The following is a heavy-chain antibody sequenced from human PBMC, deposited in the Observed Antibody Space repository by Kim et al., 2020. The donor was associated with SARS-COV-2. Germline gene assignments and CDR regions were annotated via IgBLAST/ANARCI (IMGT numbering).Heavy chain of an antibody. CDR2: INTHAGNP. V-gene: IGHV7-4-1*02. Sequence: ASVKVSCKASGYRFTSYSINWVRQAPGQRPEWMGWINTHAGNPTYAQGFTGRFVFSLDTSISTAYLQINSLKPEDTALYYCAKRRPTADAYDFWGQGTMVTVSS. CDR1: GYRFTSYS. CDR3: AKRRPTADAYDF. J-gene: IGHJ3*01.